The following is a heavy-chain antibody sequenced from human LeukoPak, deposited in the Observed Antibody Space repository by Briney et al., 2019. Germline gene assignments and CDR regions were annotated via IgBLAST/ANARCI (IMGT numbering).Heavy chain of an antibody. CDR2: IYYSGST. Sequence: SETLSLTCTVSGGSIRSYYWSWIRQPPGKGLEWSGYIYYSGSTNYNPSLKSRVTISVDTSKNQFSLKLSSVTAADTAVYYCASSISSSLGYYYYMVVWGKGTTVTISS. V-gene: IGHV4-59*08. D-gene: IGHD6-6*01. J-gene: IGHJ6*03. CDR3: ASSISSSLGYYYYMVV. CDR1: GGSIRSYY.